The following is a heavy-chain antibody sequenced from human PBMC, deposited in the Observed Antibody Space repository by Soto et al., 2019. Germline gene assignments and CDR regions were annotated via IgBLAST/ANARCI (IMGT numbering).Heavy chain of an antibody. CDR1: GFTFSGSA. CDR3: KGSSSWYYFDY. J-gene: IGHJ4*02. D-gene: IGHD6-13*01. CDR2: IRSKANSYAT. V-gene: IGHV3-73*01. Sequence: SLRLSCAASGFTFSGSAMHWVRQASGKGLEWVGRIRSKANSYATAYAASVKGRFTISRDDSKNTAYLQMNSLKTEDTAVYYCKGSSSWYYFDYWGQGTLVTVSS.